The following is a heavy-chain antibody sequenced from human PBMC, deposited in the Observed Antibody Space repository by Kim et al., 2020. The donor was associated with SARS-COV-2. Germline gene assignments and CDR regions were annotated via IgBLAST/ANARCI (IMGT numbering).Heavy chain of an antibody. CDR2: ISADGRRT. J-gene: IGHJ4*02. CDR3: AKGGAMTSSALGY. V-gene: IGHV3-23*01. Sequence: GGSLRLSCAASGFTFSSSAMTWVRQAPGKGLEWVSGISADGRRTYYADSVKGRFTISRDSSKNTLFLQMNSLRVDDTALYYCAKGGAMTSSALGYWGRGTRVTVSS. CDR1: GFTFSSSA. D-gene: IGHD3-16*01.